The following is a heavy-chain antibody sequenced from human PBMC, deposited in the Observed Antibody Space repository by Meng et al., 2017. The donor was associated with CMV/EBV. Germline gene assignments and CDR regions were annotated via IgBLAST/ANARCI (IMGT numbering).Heavy chain of an antibody. CDR1: GFSFSSFG. CDR2: ISASNNYI. V-gene: IGHV3-21*01. D-gene: IGHD4-17*01. Sequence: GESLKISCTASGFSFSSFGMNWVRQAPGKGLEWLSSISASNNYIYYAASVKGRFTISRDNAKNPLYLEMNSLRAEDTALYYCARTPNLRSPDYWGQGTLVTVSS. CDR3: ARTPNLRSPDY. J-gene: IGHJ4*02.